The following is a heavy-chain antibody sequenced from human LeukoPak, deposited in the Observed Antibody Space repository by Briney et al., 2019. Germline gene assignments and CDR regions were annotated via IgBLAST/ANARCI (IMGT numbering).Heavy chain of an antibody. V-gene: IGHV3-7*05. D-gene: IGHD5-24*01. J-gene: IGHJ5*02. CDR2: IKQDGSEK. Sequence: GGSLRLSCAASGFTFSNYWMICVRQAPGKGLEWVANIKQDGSEKRYADSVRGRFTVSRDNAHTSLYLQMSSLRAEDTALYFCARASDPWLQLTWGQGTLVTVSS. CDR3: ARASDPWLQLT. CDR1: GFTFSNYW.